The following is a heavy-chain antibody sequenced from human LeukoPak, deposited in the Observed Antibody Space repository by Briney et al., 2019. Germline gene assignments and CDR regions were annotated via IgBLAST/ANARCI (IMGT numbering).Heavy chain of an antibody. CDR3: ARIQRYSSRGGNWFDP. Sequence: SGPWLVKPTQTLTLTCTFSGFSLSTSGMCVSWIRQPPGKALEWLARIDWDDDKYYSTSLKTRLTISKDTSKNQVVLTMTNMDPVDTATYYCARIQRYSSRGGNWFDPWGQGTLGSVSS. V-gene: IGHV2-70*11. D-gene: IGHD6-13*01. CDR1: GFSLSTSGMC. CDR2: IDWDDDK. J-gene: IGHJ5*02.